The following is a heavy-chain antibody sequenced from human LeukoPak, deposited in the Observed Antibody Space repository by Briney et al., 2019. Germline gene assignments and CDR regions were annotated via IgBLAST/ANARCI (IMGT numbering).Heavy chain of an antibody. CDR3: ARVGYSYGTPLDY. CDR1: GFTFSSYS. CDR2: ISSSSYI. J-gene: IGHJ4*02. Sequence: GGSLRLSCAASGFTFSSYSMNWVRQAPGKGLEWVSSISSSSYIYYADSVKGRFTISRDNAKNSLYLQMNSLRAEDTAVYYCARVGYSYGTPLDYWGQGTLVTVSS. V-gene: IGHV3-21*01. D-gene: IGHD5-18*01.